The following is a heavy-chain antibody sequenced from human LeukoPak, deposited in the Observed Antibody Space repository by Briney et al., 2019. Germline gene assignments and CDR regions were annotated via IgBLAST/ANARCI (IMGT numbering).Heavy chain of an antibody. J-gene: IGHJ4*02. CDR1: GFTFSNYG. D-gene: IGHD1-26*01. CDR3: AKDPSGTYSDGSDY. Sequence: GDSLRLSCTTSGFTFSNYGMHWVRQAPGKGLEFVAFIRNDASNRYYADSLKGRFTISRDNSKNTLYLQMDNLRAEGTAVYYCAKDPSGTYSDGSDYWGQGTLVIVS. V-gene: IGHV3-30*02. CDR2: IRNDASNR.